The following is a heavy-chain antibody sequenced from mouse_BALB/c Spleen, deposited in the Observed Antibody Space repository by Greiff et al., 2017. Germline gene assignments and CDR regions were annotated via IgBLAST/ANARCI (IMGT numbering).Heavy chain of an antibody. Sequence: VQLQQSGAELVRSGASVKLSCTASGFNIKDYYMHWVKQRPEQGLEWIGRIDPANGNTKYDPKFQGKATITADTSSNTAYLQLSSLTSEDTAVYYCARWDWYFDVWGAGTTVTVSS. V-gene: IGHV14-3*02. CDR1: GFNIKDYY. CDR2: IDPANGNT. J-gene: IGHJ1*01. CDR3: ARWDWYFDV.